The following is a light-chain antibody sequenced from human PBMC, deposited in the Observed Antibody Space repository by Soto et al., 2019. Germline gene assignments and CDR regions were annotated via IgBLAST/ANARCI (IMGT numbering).Light chain of an antibody. Sequence: DIRMTQSPSSLSASVGDRVTITCRASQSISSYLNWYQQKLGKAPKLLIYAASNLQSGVPSRFSGSGSMTDFTLTISSLQPEDFATYYCQQTYTTPRTFGHGTKVEIK. CDR1: QSISSY. V-gene: IGKV1-39*01. CDR3: QQTYTTPRT. J-gene: IGKJ1*01. CDR2: AAS.